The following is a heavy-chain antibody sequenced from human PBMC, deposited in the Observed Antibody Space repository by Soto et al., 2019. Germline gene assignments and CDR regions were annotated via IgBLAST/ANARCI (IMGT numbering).Heavy chain of an antibody. CDR1: GYTFISYG. CDR3: ARERGGYSYGDC. Sequence: QVQLVQSGPEVKKPGASVKVSCQASGYTFISYGINWVRQAPGQGLEWMGWVNIYNDKTNYAQKFQGRVTMTTDRSTSTAYLELKSLRSDDTAVYYCARERGGYSYGDCWGQGTLVTVSS. V-gene: IGHV1-18*01. CDR2: VNIYNDKT. D-gene: IGHD5-18*01. J-gene: IGHJ4*02.